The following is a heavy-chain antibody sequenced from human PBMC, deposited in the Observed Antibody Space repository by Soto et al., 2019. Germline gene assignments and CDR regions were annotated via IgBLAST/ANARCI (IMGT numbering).Heavy chain of an antibody. CDR2: ISWNSGSI. D-gene: IGHD3-9*01. CDR3: AKDSYDILTGSDY. J-gene: IGHJ4*02. V-gene: IGHV3-9*01. CDR1: GFTFDDYA. Sequence: HPGGSLRLSCAASGFTFDDYAMHWVRQAPGKGLEWVSGISWNSGSIGYADSVKGRFTISRDNAKNSLYLQMNSLRAEDTALYYCAKDSYDILTGSDYWGQGTLVTVS.